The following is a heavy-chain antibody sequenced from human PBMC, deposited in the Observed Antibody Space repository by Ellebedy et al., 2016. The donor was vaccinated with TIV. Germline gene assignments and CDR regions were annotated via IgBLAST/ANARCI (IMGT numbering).Heavy chain of an antibody. CDR1: GFTFSNAW. D-gene: IGHD3-10*01. CDR3: TTQWFGESLFDY. CDR2: IKSKTDGGTT. J-gene: IGHJ4*02. Sequence: GESLKISCAASGFTFSNAWMNWVRQAPGKGLEWVGRIKSKTDGGTTDYAAPVKGRFTISRDDSKNTLYLQMNSLKTEDTAVYYCTTQWFGESLFDYWGQGTLVTVSS. V-gene: IGHV3-15*07.